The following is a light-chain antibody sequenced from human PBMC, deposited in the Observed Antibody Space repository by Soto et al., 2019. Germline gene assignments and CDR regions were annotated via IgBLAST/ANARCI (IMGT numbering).Light chain of an antibody. Sequence: QSALTQPPSVSGSPGQSITISCTGTSSDVGSHNLVSWYQQHPGQAPKLMIYEDSKRPLGVSARFSASRSGNTASLTRSGLQAEDEADYYCCSYGGSRAVFGGGTQLTVL. V-gene: IGLV2-23*02. CDR2: EDS. CDR1: SSDVGSHNL. CDR3: CSYGGSRAV. J-gene: IGLJ7*01.